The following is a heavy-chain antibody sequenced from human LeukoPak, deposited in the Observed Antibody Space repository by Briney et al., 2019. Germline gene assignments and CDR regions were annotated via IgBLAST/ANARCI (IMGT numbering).Heavy chain of an antibody. CDR3: AKDQEDFWSGYSD. V-gene: IGHV3-30*18. D-gene: IGHD3-3*01. Sequence: GRSLRLSCAASGFTFSSYGMHWVRQAPGKGLEWVAVISYDGSNKYYADSVKGRFTISRDNSKNTLYLQMNSLRAEDTAVYYCAKDQEDFWSGYSDWGQGTLVTVSS. CDR1: GFTFSSYG. CDR2: ISYDGSNK. J-gene: IGHJ4*02.